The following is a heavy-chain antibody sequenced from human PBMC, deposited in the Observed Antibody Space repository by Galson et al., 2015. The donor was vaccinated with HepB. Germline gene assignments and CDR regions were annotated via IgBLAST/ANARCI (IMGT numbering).Heavy chain of an antibody. Sequence: SLRLSCAASGFTFSSYSMSWVRQAPGKGLEWVANIKQDASEKYYVDSVKGRFTISRDNAKNSLYLQMNSLRVEDTAAYYCARDVFGRRMLRTDHYYYGMDVWGQGTTVTVSS. V-gene: IGHV3-7*03. CDR3: ARDVFGRRMLRTDHYYYGMDV. D-gene: IGHD2-8*01. CDR1: GFTFSSYS. CDR2: IKQDASEK. J-gene: IGHJ6*02.